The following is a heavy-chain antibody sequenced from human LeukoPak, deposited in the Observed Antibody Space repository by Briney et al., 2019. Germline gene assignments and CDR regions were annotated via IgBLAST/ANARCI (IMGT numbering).Heavy chain of an antibody. CDR2: INWNGGRT. D-gene: IGHD6-6*01. V-gene: IGHV3-20*04. CDR1: GFTFDDNG. CDR3: ARAYSSSSFFDY. J-gene: IGHJ4*02. Sequence: GGSLRLSCAASGFTFDDNGISWVRQSPGNRLESVSGINWNGGRTGYPDSVKGRFTFSRDNAKNSLYLQMNSLRAEDTALYYCARAYSSSSFFDYWGQGTLVTVSS.